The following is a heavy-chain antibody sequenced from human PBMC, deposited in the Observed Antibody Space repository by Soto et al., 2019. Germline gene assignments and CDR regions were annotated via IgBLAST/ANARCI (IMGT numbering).Heavy chain of an antibody. CDR2: IYHSGST. CDR3: AREVPSRVTIFGVVKGGMDV. J-gene: IGHJ6*02. CDR1: GGSISSSNW. Sequence: PSETLSLTCAVSGGSISSSNWWSWVRQPPGKGLEWIGEIYHSGSTNYNPSLKSRVTISVDKSKNQFSLKLSSVTAADTAVYYCAREVPSRVTIFGVVKGGMDVWGQGTTVTVSS. D-gene: IGHD3-3*01. V-gene: IGHV4-4*02.